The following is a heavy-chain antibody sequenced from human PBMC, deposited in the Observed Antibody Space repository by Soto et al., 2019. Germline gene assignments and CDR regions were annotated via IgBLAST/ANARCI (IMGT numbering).Heavy chain of an antibody. CDR3: ARDLRSGWYNDAFDI. D-gene: IGHD6-19*01. J-gene: IGHJ3*02. CDR2: ISAYNGNT. Sequence: ASVKVSCKASGYTFTSYGISWVRQAPGQGLEWMGWISAYNGNTNYAQKLQGRVTMTTDTSTSTAYMELRSLRSGDTAVYYCARDLRSGWYNDAFDIWGQGTMVTVSS. V-gene: IGHV1-18*01. CDR1: GYTFTSYG.